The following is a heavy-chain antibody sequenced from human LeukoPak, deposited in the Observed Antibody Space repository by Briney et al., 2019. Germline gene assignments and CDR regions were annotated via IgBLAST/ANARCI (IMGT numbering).Heavy chain of an antibody. CDR3: ARDTYKPYDAFDI. J-gene: IGHJ3*02. D-gene: IGHD1-14*01. V-gene: IGHV1-2*02. CDR2: INPNSGGT. CDR1: GYTFTGYY. Sequence: ASVKVSCKASGYTFTGYYMHWVRQAPGQGLEWMGWINPNSGGTNYAQKFQGRVTMTRDTSISTAYMELSRLRSDDTAVYYRARDTYKPYDAFDIWGQGTMVTVSS.